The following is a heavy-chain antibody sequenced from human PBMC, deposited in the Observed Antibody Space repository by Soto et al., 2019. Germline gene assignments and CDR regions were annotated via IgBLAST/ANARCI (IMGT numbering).Heavy chain of an antibody. J-gene: IGHJ4*02. CDR2: ISGSGGST. V-gene: IGHV3-23*01. CDR3: AKEAFAGAYGDYVNMAY. D-gene: IGHD4-17*01. CDR1: GFTFSSYA. Sequence: GGSLRLSCAASGFTFSSYAMSWVRQAPGKGLEWVSAISGSGGSTYYADSVKGRFTISRDNSKNTLYLQMNSLRAEDTAVYYCAKEAFAGAYGDYVNMAYWGQGTLVTVSS.